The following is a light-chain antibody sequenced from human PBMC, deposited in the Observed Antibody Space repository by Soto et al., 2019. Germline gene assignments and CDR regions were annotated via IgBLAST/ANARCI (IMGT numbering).Light chain of an antibody. J-gene: IGKJ1*01. V-gene: IGKV3-11*01. CDR1: QSVSSN. CDR3: QQRSNWPPTWT. CDR2: GAS. Sequence: EIVMTQSPATLSVSPGERATLSCRASQSVSSNLAWYQQKAGQAPRLLIYGASTRPTGIPARLSGSGSGTDFTLTISSLEPEDFAVYYCQQRSNWPPTWTFGQGTKVDIK.